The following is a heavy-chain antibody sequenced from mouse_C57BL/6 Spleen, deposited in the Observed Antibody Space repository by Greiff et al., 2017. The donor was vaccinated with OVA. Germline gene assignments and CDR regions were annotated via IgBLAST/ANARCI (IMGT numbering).Heavy chain of an antibody. D-gene: IGHD1-1*01. CDR3: TGSSYFDY. V-gene: IGHV6-3*01. J-gene: IGHJ2*01. CDR1: GFTFSNYW. CDR2: IRLKSDNYAT. Sequence: DVMLVESGGGLVQPGGSMKLSCVASGFTFSNYWMNWVRQSPEKGLEWVAQIRLKSDNYATHYAESVKGRFTISRDDSKSSVYLQMNNLRAEDTGIYYCTGSSYFDYWGQGTTLTVSS.